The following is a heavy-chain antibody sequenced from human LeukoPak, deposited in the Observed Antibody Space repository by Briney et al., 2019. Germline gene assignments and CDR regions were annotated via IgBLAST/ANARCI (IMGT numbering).Heavy chain of an antibody. D-gene: IGHD3-10*01. CDR3: ARGNYGSGRPPYYYYYMDV. CDR2: IKQDGSEK. V-gene: IGHV3-7*01. J-gene: IGHJ6*03. Sequence: GGSLRLSCAVSGITLSNYAMSWVRQAPGKGLEWVANIKQDGSEKYYVDSVKGRFTISRDNAKNSLYLQMNSLRAEDTAVYYRARGNYGSGRPPYYYYYMDVWGKGTTVTVSS. CDR1: GITLSNYA.